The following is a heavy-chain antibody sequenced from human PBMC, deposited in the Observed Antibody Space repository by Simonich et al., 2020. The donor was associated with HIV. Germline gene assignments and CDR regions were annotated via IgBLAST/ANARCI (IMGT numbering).Heavy chain of an antibody. CDR2: INHSGST. CDR3: ARGRRWAYY. CDR1: GWAFSGYY. V-gene: IGHV4-34*01. J-gene: IGHJ4*02. D-gene: IGHD6-13*01. Sequence: QVQLQQWGAGLLKPSETLSLTCAVYGWAFSGYYWSWFLQPPGKGLGWIGEINHSGSTNYNPSLKSRVTISVDTSKNQFSRKLSSVTAADTAVYYCARGRRWAYYWGQGTLVTVSS.